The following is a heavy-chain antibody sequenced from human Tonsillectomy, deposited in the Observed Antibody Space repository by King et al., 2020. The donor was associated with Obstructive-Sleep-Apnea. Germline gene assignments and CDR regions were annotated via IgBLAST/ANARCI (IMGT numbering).Heavy chain of an antibody. D-gene: IGHD5-24*01. CDR1: SGSITSGGHY. CDR2: IYKSGTT. CDR3: AGNSRDAYESAN. Sequence: VQLQESGPGLVKPSQTLSLTCTVSSGSITSGGHYWNWIRQHPGKGLEWIGYIYKSGTTYYNPSLQSRLIISLDTSKNQFSLNLSDVTAADTAVYYCAGNSRDAYESANWGQGALVTVSS. V-gene: IGHV4-31*03. J-gene: IGHJ1*01.